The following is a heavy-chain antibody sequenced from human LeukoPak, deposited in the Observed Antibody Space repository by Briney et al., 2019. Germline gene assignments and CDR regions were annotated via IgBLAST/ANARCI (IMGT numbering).Heavy chain of an antibody. CDR1: GFTFSSYS. V-gene: IGHV3-48*04. J-gene: IGHJ4*02. D-gene: IGHD4-17*01. Sequence: GGSLRLSCAASGFTFSSYSMNWVRQAPGKGLEWVSYISSSSTIYYADSVKGRFTISRDNAKNSLYLQMNSLRAEDTAVYYCAVNYGDYDYWGQGTLVTVSS. CDR3: AVNYGDYDY. CDR2: ISSSSTI.